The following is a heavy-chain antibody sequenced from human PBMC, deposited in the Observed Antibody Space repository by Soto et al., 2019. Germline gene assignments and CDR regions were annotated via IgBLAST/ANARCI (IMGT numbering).Heavy chain of an antibody. V-gene: IGHV1-46*01. CDR2: INPSGGST. J-gene: IGHJ4*02. Sequence: GQGLEWMGIINPSGGSTSYAQRFQGRVTMTRDTSTSTVYMELSSLRSEDMAVYYCAKAVVWVVQLPNAFRGKRTLVTVSP. CDR3: AKAVVWVVQLPNAF. D-gene: IGHD1-1*01.